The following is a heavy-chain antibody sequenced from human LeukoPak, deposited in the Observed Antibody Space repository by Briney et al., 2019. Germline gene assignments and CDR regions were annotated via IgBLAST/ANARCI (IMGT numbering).Heavy chain of an antibody. J-gene: IGHJ4*02. CDR3: VRLSSGYYALSDH. CDR2: IDSFGSKK. V-gene: IGHV3-74*01. CDR1: GFTLSSHL. Sequence: GGSLRLSCVPSGFTLSSHLMHWVRQAAGKGLVWVSRIDSFGSKKDYADSVQGRFNFSRDNARNTLYLHMNILRAEDTAVYYCVRLSSGYYALSDHWGQGNLVTVSS. D-gene: IGHD3-22*01.